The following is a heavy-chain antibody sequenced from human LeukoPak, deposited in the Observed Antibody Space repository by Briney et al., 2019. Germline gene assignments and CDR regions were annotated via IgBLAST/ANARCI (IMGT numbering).Heavy chain of an antibody. CDR3: ARYRRYYYDSSGYFDY. J-gene: IGHJ4*02. Sequence: SETLSLTCAVYGGSFSGYYWSWIRQPPGKGLEWIGYIYYSGSTYYNPSLKSRVTISVDTSKNQFSLKLSSVTAADTAVYYCARYRRYYYDSSGYFDYWGQGTLVTVSS. CDR2: IYYSGST. D-gene: IGHD3-22*01. V-gene: IGHV4-34*09. CDR1: GGSFSGYY.